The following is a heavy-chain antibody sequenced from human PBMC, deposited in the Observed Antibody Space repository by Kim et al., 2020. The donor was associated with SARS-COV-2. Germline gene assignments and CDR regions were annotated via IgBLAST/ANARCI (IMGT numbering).Heavy chain of an antibody. CDR3: ARRGPRVSGDGDH. V-gene: IGHV4-34*01. Sequence: SETLSLTCAVYGGSFSGYYWTWIRQPPGKGLEWIGEINHRGSAYYNASLKSRVTISVDTSKNQFSLKLHSVTAADTGVYYCARRGPRVSGDGDHWGQGTLVTVSS. J-gene: IGHJ4*02. D-gene: IGHD1-26*01. CDR2: INHRGSA. CDR1: GGSFSGYY.